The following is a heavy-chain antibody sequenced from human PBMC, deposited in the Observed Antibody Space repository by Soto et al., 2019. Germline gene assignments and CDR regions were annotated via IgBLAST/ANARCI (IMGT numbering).Heavy chain of an antibody. D-gene: IGHD5-12*01. CDR2: ISGSGGST. Sequence: GGSLRLSCAASGFTFSSYAMSWVRQAPGKGLEWVSAISGSGGSTYYADSVKGRFTISRDNSKNTLYLQMNSLRAEDTAVYYCAKPLDSGYGVPPGPDDYWGQGTLVTVSS. V-gene: IGHV3-23*01. CDR1: GFTFSSYA. CDR3: AKPLDSGYGVPPGPDDY. J-gene: IGHJ4*02.